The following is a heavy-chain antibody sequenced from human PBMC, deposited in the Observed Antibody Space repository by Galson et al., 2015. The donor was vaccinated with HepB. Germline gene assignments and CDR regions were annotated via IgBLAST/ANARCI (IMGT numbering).Heavy chain of an antibody. D-gene: IGHD2-2*01. CDR2: INHSGST. CDR1: GGSFSGYY. CDR3: ARGGDIVVVPAAPPDY. Sequence: LSLTCAVYGGSFSGYYWSWIRQPPGKGLEWIGEINHSGSTNYNPSLKSRVTISVDTSKNQFSLKLSSVTAADTAVYYCARGGDIVVVPAAPPDYWGQGTLVTVSS. V-gene: IGHV4-34*01. J-gene: IGHJ4*02.